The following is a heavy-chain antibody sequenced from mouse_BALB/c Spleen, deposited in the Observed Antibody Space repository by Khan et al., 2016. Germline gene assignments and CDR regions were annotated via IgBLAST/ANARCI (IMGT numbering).Heavy chain of an antibody. Sequence: EVQLQESGPGLVKPSQSLSPTCTVTGYSITSDYAWNWIRQFPGNKLEWMGYISYSGTTTFNPSLQSRIFNIRDTSKNQFFLQLNSVTTEDTTTYYCARWLGAMEYWKQGASVTVSS. CDR2: ISYSGTT. V-gene: IGHV3-2*02. J-gene: IGHJ4*01. D-gene: IGHD2-2*01. CDR3: ARWLGAMEY. CDR1: GYSITSDYA.